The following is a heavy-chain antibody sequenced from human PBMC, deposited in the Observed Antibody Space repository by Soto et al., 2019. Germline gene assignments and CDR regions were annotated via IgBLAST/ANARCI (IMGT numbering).Heavy chain of an antibody. V-gene: IGHV4-31*03. CDR3: ARGYSDGKGDYYYYYYMDG. J-gene: IGHJ6*03. CDR1: GGSISSGGYY. CDR2: IYYSGST. D-gene: IGHD5-18*01. Sequence: PSETLSLTCTVSGGSISSGGYYWSWIRQHPGKGLEWIGYIYYSGSTYYNPSLKSRVTISVDTSKNQFSLKLSSVTAADTAVYYCARGYSDGKGDYYYYYYMDGWGKGTTVTVSS.